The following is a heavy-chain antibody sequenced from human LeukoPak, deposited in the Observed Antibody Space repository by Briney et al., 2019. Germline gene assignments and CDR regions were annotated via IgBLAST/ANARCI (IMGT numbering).Heavy chain of an antibody. Sequence: PGGSLRLSCAASGFTFSSYAMSWVRQAPGKGLEWVSAISGSGGSTYYADSVKGRFTISRDNSKNTMYVQMNSLRAEDTAVYYCARANRSGGAVAGNGMDYWGQGTLVTVSS. D-gene: IGHD6-19*01. V-gene: IGHV3-23*01. CDR3: ARANRSGGAVAGNGMDY. CDR2: ISGSGGST. CDR1: GFTFSSYA. J-gene: IGHJ4*02.